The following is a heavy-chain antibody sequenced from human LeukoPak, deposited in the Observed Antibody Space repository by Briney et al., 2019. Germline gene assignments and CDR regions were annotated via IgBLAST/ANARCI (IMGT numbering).Heavy chain of an antibody. CDR2: ISTDGITT. V-gene: IGHV3-74*01. CDR3: AKAGTGYDC. J-gene: IGHJ4*02. CDR1: GSTFSSYW. D-gene: IGHD5-12*01. Sequence: GGSLRLSCAASGSTFSSYWMHWVRQAPGEGLVWVSRISTDGITTSYADSVKGRFTISRDNAKNTLYLQMNSLRADDTAVYYCAKAGTGYDCWGQGTLVTVSS.